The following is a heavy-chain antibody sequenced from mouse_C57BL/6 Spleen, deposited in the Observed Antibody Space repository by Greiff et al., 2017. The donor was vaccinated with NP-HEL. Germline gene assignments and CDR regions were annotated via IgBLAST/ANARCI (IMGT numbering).Heavy chain of an antibody. J-gene: IGHJ1*03. D-gene: IGHD6-1*01. V-gene: IGHV1-53*01. Sequence: QVQLQQPGTELVKPGASVKLSCKASGYTFTSYWMHWVKQRPGQGLEWIGNINPSNGGTNYNEKFKSKATLTVDKSSSTAYMQLSSLTSEDSAVYYGARYRPSVADWYFDVWGTGTTVTVSS. CDR1: GYTFTSYW. CDR2: INPSNGGT. CDR3: ARYRPSVADWYFDV.